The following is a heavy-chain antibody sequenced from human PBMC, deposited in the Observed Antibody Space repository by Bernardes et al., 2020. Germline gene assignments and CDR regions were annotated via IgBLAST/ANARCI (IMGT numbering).Heavy chain of an antibody. J-gene: IGHJ3*02. V-gene: IGHV3-48*02. CDR2: ISSSSSTI. CDR1: GFTFSSYS. D-gene: IGHD2-15*01. Sequence: GSLRLSCAASGFTFSSYSMNWVRQAPGKGLEWVSYISSSSSTIFYADSVKGRFTISRDKAKNSLYLQMNSLRDEDTAVYYCAREDCSGGSCHTAVGAFDIWGQGTMVTVSS. CDR3: AREDCSGGSCHTAVGAFDI.